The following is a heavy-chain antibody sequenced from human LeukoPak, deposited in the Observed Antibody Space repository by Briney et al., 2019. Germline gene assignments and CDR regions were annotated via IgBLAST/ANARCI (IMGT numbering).Heavy chain of an antibody. J-gene: IGHJ3*02. CDR1: GYTFTGYY. CDR3: ARDKGTDSSGYLDAFDI. D-gene: IGHD3-22*01. CDR2: INPNSGGT. Sequence: ASVKVSCKASGYTFTGYYMHWVRQAPGQGLEWMGWINPNSGGTNYAQKFQGRVTMTGDTSISTAYMELSRLRSDDTAVYYCARDKGTDSSGYLDAFDIWGQGTMVTVSS. V-gene: IGHV1-2*02.